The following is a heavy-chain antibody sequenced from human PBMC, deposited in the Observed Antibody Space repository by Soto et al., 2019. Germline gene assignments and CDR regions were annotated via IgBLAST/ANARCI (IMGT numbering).Heavy chain of an antibody. CDR1: GFTFSNAW. J-gene: IGHJ3*02. Sequence: GGSLRLSCAASGFTFSNAWMSWVRQAPGKGLEWVGRIKSKTDGGTTDYAAPMKGRFTISRDDSKNTLYLQMNSLKTEDTAVYYCTPSRYSSGWGDAFDIWGQGTMVTVSS. V-gene: IGHV3-15*01. CDR3: TPSRYSSGWGDAFDI. D-gene: IGHD6-19*01. CDR2: IKSKTDGGTT.